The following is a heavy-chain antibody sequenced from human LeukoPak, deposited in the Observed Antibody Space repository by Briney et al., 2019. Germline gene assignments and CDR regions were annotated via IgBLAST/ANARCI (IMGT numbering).Heavy chain of an antibody. CDR3: ARRLALGTYDY. Sequence: SETLSPTCTVSGGSISSSSYYWGWIRQPPGKGLEWIGTIYYSGSTYYNPSLKSRVTISVDTSKNQFSLKLSSVTAADTAVYYCARRLALGTYDYWGQGTLATVSS. CDR1: GGSISSSSYY. J-gene: IGHJ4*02. D-gene: IGHD1-26*01. CDR2: IYYSGST. V-gene: IGHV4-39*01.